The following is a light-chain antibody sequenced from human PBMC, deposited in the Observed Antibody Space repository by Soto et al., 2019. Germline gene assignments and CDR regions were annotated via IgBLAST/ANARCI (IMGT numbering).Light chain of an antibody. V-gene: IGKV3-20*01. CDR3: QQYGSSPWT. Sequence: EIVLTQSPGSLSLSPVERATRSFMASQSVSSSYLVWHQQKPGRAPRLLIYAASRRATSIPDRFSGSGSGTDFTLTISRLEPEDFAVYYCQQYGSSPWTFGQGTKVDI. CDR2: AAS. J-gene: IGKJ1*01. CDR1: QSVSSSY.